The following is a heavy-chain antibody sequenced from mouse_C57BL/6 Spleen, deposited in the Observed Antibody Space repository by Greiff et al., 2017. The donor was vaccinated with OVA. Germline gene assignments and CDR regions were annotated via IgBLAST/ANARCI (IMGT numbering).Heavy chain of an antibody. CDR2: INPGSGGT. Sequence: QVQLQQSGAELVRPGTSVKVSCKASGYAFTNYLIEWVKQRPGQGLEWIGVINPGSGGTNYNEKFKGKATLTADKSSSTAYMQLSSLTSEDSAVYFCARYYGNPYYAMDYWGQGTSVTVSS. CDR3: ARYYGNPYYAMDY. CDR1: GYAFTNYL. V-gene: IGHV1-54*01. D-gene: IGHD2-1*01. J-gene: IGHJ4*01.